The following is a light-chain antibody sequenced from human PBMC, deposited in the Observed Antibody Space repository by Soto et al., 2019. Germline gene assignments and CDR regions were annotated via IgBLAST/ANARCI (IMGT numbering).Light chain of an antibody. CDR2: SNN. CDR3: AAWDGSLNGVL. Sequence: QSVLTQPPSASGTPGQRVTISCSGSRSNIGSNTVNWYQQLPGTAPKVLIYSNNQRPSGVPDRFSGSRSGTSASLAISGLQSEDEADYYCAAWDGSLNGVLFGGGTKVTVL. CDR1: RSNIGSNT. J-gene: IGLJ2*01. V-gene: IGLV1-44*01.